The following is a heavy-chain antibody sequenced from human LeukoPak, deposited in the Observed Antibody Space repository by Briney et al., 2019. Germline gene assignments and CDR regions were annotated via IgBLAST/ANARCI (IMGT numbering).Heavy chain of an antibody. Sequence: SGGSLRLSCAASGFTFSSYAMSWVRQAPGKGLEWVSAISGSGGSTYYADAVKGRFTISRDNYKNTLYLQMNSLRAEATAVYYCASSIVPAAIRPIDYGGQGTLVTVSS. J-gene: IGHJ4*02. V-gene: IGHV3-23*01. CDR1: GFTFSSYA. D-gene: IGHD2-2*02. CDR2: ISGSGGST. CDR3: ASSIVPAAIRPIDY.